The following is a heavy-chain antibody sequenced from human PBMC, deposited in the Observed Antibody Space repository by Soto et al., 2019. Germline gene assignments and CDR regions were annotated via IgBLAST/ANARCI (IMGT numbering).Heavy chain of an antibody. CDR1: GYNFNHYY. D-gene: IGHD4-17*01. CDR3: SRGPDDSDVPRWEH. Sequence: QVQLVQSGPEVRKPGASVRLSCATSGYNFNHYYSHWVRQAPGQGMEWMGIINLRGGTTEYAHKFRGRGTVTGDTSTRTAYMELSSMRSEDTAVYFCSRGPDDSDVPRWEHWGQGTLITVSS. V-gene: IGHV1-46*02. J-gene: IGHJ4*02. CDR2: INLRGGTT.